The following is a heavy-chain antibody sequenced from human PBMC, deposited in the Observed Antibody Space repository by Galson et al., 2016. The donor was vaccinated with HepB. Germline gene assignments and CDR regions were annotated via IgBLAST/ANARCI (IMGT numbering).Heavy chain of an antibody. J-gene: IGHJ4*02. V-gene: IGHV4-4*02. CDR1: GDSVSSDNW. CDR3: AKDAGSHPGF. CDR2: ISHRGST. Sequence: SETLSLTCAVSGDSVSSDNWWSWVRQPPGKGLEWIGEISHRGSTNYNPSLKTRVTISLASSKNLFSLTLTSVTAAGTAVYYCAKDAGSHPGFWGQGALVTV. D-gene: IGHD1-26*01.